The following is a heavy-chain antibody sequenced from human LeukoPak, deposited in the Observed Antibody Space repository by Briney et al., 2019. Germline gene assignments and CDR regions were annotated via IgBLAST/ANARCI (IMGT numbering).Heavy chain of an antibody. V-gene: IGHV3-23*01. CDR1: GFTFSSYG. CDR2: ISGSGGST. D-gene: IGHD6-13*01. Sequence: GGTLRLSCAASGFTFSSYGMSWVRQAPGKGLEWVSAISGSGGSTYYADSVKGRFTISRDNSKNTLYLQMNSLRAEDTAVYYCAKVGNAAAAGTPSSYYFDYWGQGTLVTVSS. CDR3: AKVGNAAAAGTPSSYYFDY. J-gene: IGHJ4*02.